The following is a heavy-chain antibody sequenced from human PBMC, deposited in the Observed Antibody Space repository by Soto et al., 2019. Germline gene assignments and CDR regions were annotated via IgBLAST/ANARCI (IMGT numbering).Heavy chain of an antibody. Sequence: QVQLVQSGAEVKKPGASVKVSCKASGYTFTXYDXXWVRQATGQGLEWMGWMNPNSGNTVYAQKFQGRVTMTRNTXISTAYMELSSLRSEDTAVYFCARERTRGFDPWGQGTLVTVSS. J-gene: IGHJ5*02. V-gene: IGHV1-8*01. CDR3: ARERTRGFDP. CDR2: MNPNSGNT. CDR1: GYTFTXYD.